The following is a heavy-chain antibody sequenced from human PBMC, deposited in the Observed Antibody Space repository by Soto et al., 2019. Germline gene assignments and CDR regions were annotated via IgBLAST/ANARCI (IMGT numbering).Heavy chain of an antibody. CDR3: PRVYVWNCISTSCPVDY. Sequence: SSETLSLTCTGSGGSISSGDYYWSWIRQPPGKGLEWIGYIYYSGSTYYNPSLKSRVTISVDTSKNQFSLKLSSVTAADTAAYYCPRVYVWNCISTSCPVDYWGQGTLVSISS. V-gene: IGHV4-30-4*01. CDR1: GGSISSGDYY. D-gene: IGHD2-2*01. J-gene: IGHJ4*02. CDR2: IYYSGST.